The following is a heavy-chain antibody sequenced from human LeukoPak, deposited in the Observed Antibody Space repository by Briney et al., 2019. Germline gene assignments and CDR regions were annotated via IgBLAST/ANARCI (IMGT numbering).Heavy chain of an antibody. CDR1: GFTFRTYA. J-gene: IGHJ5*02. Sequence: GGSLRLSCAASGFTFRTYAMNWVRQAPGRGLEWVSAIGTAGDTYYPGSVKGRFTISRENAKNSLYLQMNSLRAEDTAVYYCARGNWFDPWGQGTLVTVSS. CDR2: IGTAGDT. CDR3: ARGNWFDP. V-gene: IGHV3-13*01.